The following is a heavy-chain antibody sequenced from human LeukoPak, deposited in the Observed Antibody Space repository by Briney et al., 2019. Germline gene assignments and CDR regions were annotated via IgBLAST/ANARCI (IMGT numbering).Heavy chain of an antibody. Sequence: GGSLRLSCATSGFTLRNYAMSWVRQAPGKGLVWVSRINSHGNNTIYADSVKGRFTISRDNANNTLFLQMNSLRAEDAAVYYCARIRGDGYNVFFDYWGQGTLVTVSS. CDR1: GFTLRNYA. CDR2: INSHGNNT. J-gene: IGHJ4*02. D-gene: IGHD5-24*01. V-gene: IGHV3-74*01. CDR3: ARIRGDGYNVFFDY.